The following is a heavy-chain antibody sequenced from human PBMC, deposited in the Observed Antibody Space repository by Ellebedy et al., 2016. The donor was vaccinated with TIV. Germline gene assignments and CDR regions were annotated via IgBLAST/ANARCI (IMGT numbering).Heavy chain of an antibody. CDR3: ARDRIAARPGYFDY. Sequence: GGSLRLSXAASGFTFSSYGMHWVRQAPGKGLEWVAVIWYDGSNKYYADSVKGRFTISRDNSKNTLYLQMNSLRAEDTAVYYCARDRIAARPGYFDYWGQGTLVTVSS. V-gene: IGHV3-33*01. D-gene: IGHD6-6*01. CDR2: IWYDGSNK. J-gene: IGHJ4*02. CDR1: GFTFSSYG.